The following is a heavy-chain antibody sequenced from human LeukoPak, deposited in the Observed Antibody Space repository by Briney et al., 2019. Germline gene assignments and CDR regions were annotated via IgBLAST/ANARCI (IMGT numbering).Heavy chain of an antibody. J-gene: IGHJ4*02. CDR2: INPDGSST. CDR1: GFTLSTYW. CDR3: ARGFHCSYGSCYDTTFDL. Sequence: GGSRRLSCAAPGFTLSTYWMHWVRQTPGMGLVWVSRINPDGSSTTYADSVKGRFTISRDNAKNTVYLQMNSLGAEDTAVYYCARGFHCSYGSCYDTTFDLWGQGTLVTVSS. V-gene: IGHV3-74*01. D-gene: IGHD2-15*01.